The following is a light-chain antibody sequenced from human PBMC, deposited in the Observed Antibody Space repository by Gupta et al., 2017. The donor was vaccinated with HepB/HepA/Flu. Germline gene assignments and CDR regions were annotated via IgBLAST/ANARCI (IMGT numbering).Light chain of an antibody. CDR1: TIFYNL. V-gene: IGLV2-14*03. CDR3: SSYMVGNHHVL. CDR2: DVT. J-gene: IGLJ3*02. Sequence: QPALTPPASVSGFPGQSITISCSGTTIFYNLFSWYKQNPGKAPKRLIGDVTDRPAGVSTRCSGARAGNTASRTISGLQAEDEADYYCSSYMVGNHHVLFGGGTKLTVL.